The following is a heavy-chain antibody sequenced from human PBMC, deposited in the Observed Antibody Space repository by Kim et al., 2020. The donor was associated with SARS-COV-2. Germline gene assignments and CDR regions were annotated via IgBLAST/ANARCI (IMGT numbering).Heavy chain of an antibody. CDR3: ARDSGTIARYYGMDV. D-gene: IGHD1-7*01. V-gene: IGHV1-69*01. J-gene: IGHJ6*02. Sequence: QKFQGRVTITADESTSTAYMELSSLRSEDTAVYYCARDSGTIARYYGMDVWGQGTTVTVSS.